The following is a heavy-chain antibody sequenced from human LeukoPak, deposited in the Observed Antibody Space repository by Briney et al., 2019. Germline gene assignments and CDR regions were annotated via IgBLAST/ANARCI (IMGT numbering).Heavy chain of an antibody. CDR1: GFTFSSYA. Sequence: GGSLRLSCAASGFTFSSYAMHWVRQAPGKGLEWVAVISYDGSNKYYADSVKGRFTISRDNSKNTLYLQMNSLRAEDTAVYYCARDSSVGDYFGYWGQGTLVTVSS. CDR2: ISYDGSNK. V-gene: IGHV3-30*04. D-gene: IGHD3-10*01. CDR3: ARDSSVGDYFGY. J-gene: IGHJ4*02.